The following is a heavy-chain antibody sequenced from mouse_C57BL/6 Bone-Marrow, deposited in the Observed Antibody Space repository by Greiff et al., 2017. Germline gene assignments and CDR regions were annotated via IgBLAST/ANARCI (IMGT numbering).Heavy chain of an antibody. J-gene: IGHJ3*01. Sequence: EVMLVASGGGLVKPGGSLKLSCAASGFTFSDYGMHWVRQAPEKGLEWVAYISSGSSTIYSEDTVKGRFTLSRDNAKNTLFLQLTSLRSADTAMYYCARDTVVAPFAYWGQGTLVTVSA. CDR3: ARDTVVAPFAY. D-gene: IGHD1-1*01. V-gene: IGHV5-17*01. CDR1: GFTFSDYG. CDR2: ISSGSSTI.